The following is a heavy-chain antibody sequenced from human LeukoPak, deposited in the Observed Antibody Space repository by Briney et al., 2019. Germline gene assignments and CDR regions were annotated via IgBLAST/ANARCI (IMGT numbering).Heavy chain of an antibody. J-gene: IGHJ4*02. V-gene: IGHV4-34*01. CDR2: INHSGST. CDR3: ARRGDYYDSSGLNY. Sequence: SETLSLTCAVYGVSFSGYYWSWIRQPPGKGLEWIGEINHSGSTNYNPSLKSRVTISVDTSKNQFSLKLSSVTAADTAVYYCARRGDYYDSSGLNYWGQGTLVTVSS. CDR1: GVSFSGYY. D-gene: IGHD3-22*01.